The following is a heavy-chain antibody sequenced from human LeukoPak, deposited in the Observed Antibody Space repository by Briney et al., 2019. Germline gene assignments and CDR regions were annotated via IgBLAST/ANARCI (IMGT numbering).Heavy chain of an antibody. CDR1: GFTSSSYW. Sequence: QSGGSLRLSCAASGFTSSSYWMSWVRQAPGKGLEWVANIKQDGSEKYYVDSVKGRFTISRDNAKNSLYLQMDSLRDEDTAVYYCARDRDYAFDYWGQGTLVTVSS. V-gene: IGHV3-7*01. CDR2: IKQDGSEK. J-gene: IGHJ4*02. CDR3: ARDRDYAFDY. D-gene: IGHD4-17*01.